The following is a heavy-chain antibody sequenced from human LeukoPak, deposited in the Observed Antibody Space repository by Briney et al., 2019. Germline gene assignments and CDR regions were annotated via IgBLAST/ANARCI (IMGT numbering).Heavy chain of an antibody. D-gene: IGHD2-21*02. Sequence: PGGSLRLSCAASGFTFSSYGMHWVRQAPGKGLEWVAVIWYDGSNKYYADSVKGRFTISRDNSKNTLYLQMNSLRAEDTAVYYCARDPHCGGDCKDAQPYNWFDPWGQGTLVTVSS. V-gene: IGHV3-33*01. CDR1: GFTFSSYG. J-gene: IGHJ5*02. CDR3: ARDPHCGGDCKDAQPYNWFDP. CDR2: IWYDGSNK.